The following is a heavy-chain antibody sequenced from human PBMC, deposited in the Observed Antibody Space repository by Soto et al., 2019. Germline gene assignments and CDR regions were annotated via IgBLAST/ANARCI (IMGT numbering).Heavy chain of an antibody. J-gene: IGHJ6*02. V-gene: IGHV1-69*01. D-gene: IGHD5-18*01. CDR1: GGIFTNNA. CDR2: VIPLFDTA. Sequence: QVQVVQSGAEVKKPGSSVKVSCKVSGGIFTNNAISWVRQAPGQGLEWLGGVIPLFDTAYYAQIFRGRLRISADRATTTAYMDLSGLTSADTAVYFCATGGHNDGYNFYHGMDVWGQGTTVTVS. CDR3: ATGGHNDGYNFYHGMDV.